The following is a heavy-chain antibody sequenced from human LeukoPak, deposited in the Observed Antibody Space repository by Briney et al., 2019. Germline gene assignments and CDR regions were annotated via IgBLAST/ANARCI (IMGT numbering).Heavy chain of an antibody. CDR1: GFTFSNFW. Sequence: GGSLRLSCAVSGFTFSNFWMSWVRQAPGRGLEWVANIHPEGNEKYHVESVKGRFTISRDNAKNLLFLQMNGLRVEDTAVYYCAGALRYFDWLSTSPEYNWFDPWGQGTLVTVSS. V-gene: IGHV3-7*01. CDR2: IHPEGNEK. CDR3: AGALRYFDWLSTSPEYNWFDP. D-gene: IGHD3-9*01. J-gene: IGHJ5*02.